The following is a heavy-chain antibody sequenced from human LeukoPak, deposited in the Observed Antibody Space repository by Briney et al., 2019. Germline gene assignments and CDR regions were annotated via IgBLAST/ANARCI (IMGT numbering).Heavy chain of an antibody. CDR2: IIPIFGTA. D-gene: IGHD2-2*01. CDR1: GGTFSSYA. V-gene: IGHV1-69*05. J-gene: IGHJ6*03. CDR3: ARGVTYQLLTYYYYMDV. Sequence: ASVKVSCKASGGTFSSYAISWVRQALGQGLEWMGGIIPIFGTANYAQKFQGRVTITTDESTGTAYMELSSLRSEDTAVYYCARGVTYQLLTYYYYMDVWGKGTTVTVSS.